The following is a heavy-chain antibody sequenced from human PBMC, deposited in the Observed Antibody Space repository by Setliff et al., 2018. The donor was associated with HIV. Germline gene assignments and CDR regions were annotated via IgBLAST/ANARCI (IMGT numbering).Heavy chain of an antibody. V-gene: IGHV1-3*01. Sequence: VASVKVSCKASGYTFTTYAVHWVRQAPGQRPEWMGWINAANGKTRYPQRFEARVTITMDTGASTAYMELNSLRSEDSAVYYCARGVIRGVISQGGLDYWGPGTLVTV. CDR3: ARGVIRGVISQGGLDY. J-gene: IGHJ4*02. CDR1: GYTFTTYA. CDR2: INAANGKT. D-gene: IGHD3-10*01.